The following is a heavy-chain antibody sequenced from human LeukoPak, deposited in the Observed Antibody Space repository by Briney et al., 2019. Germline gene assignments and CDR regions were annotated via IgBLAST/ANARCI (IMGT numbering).Heavy chain of an antibody. CDR1: GGTFSSYA. V-gene: IGHV1-69*04. D-gene: IGHD4-23*01. CDR3: ARVGKARYYYYGMDV. Sequence: SVKVSCKASGGTFSSYAISWVRQAPGQGLEWMGRIIPIFGIANYAQKFQGRVTITADKSTSTAYMDLSSLRSEDTAVYYCARVGKARYYYYGMDVWGQGTTVTVSS. CDR2: IIPIFGIA. J-gene: IGHJ6*02.